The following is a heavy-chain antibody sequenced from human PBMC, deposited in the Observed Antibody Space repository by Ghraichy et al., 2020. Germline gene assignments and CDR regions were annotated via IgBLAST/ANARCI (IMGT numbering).Heavy chain of an antibody. CDR2: IYYSGST. D-gene: IGHD3-10*01. CDR1: GGSISSYY. CDR3: ARENLLWFGELLGWFDP. J-gene: IGHJ5*02. V-gene: IGHV4-59*01. Sequence: SETLSLTCTVSGGSISSYYWSWIRQPPGKGLEWIGYIYYSGSTNYNPSLKSRVTISVDTSKNQFSLKLSSVTAADTAVYYCARENLLWFGELLGWFDPWGQGTLVTVSS.